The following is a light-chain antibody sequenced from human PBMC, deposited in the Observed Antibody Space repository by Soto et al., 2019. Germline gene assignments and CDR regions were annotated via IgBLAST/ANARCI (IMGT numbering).Light chain of an antibody. CDR1: SSDVGGYDH. CDR2: DVT. J-gene: IGLJ3*02. V-gene: IGLV2-14*03. Sequence: QSVLTQPASVSGSPGQSITISCTGTSSDVGGYDHVSWYQQHPGKAPKLIIYDVTVRHSGISRRFSGSKSDNTASLAVSGLQPEDAADYYCSSYTNKDTLLFGGGATLTVL. CDR3: SSYTNKDTLL.